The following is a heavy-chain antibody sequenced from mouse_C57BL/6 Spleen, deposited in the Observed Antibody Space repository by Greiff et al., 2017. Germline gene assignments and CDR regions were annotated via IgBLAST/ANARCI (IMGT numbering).Heavy chain of an antibody. CDR1: GYAFTSYW. CDR3: ARDSSGYCDY. D-gene: IGHD3-2*01. J-gene: IGHJ2*01. Sequence: VKLQESGAELVKPGASVKLSCKASGYAFTSYWMNWVKQRPGQGLEWIGQIYPGDGYTNYNEKFKGKATLTADKSSSTAYMQLSSLTSEDSAVXFCARDSSGYCDYWGQGTTLTVSS. CDR2: IYPGDGYT. V-gene: IGHV1-80*01.